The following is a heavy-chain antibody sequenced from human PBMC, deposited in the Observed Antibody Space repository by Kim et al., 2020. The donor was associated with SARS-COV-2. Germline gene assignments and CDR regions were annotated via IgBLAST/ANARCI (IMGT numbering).Heavy chain of an antibody. CDR3: ARDLQSGVGTPDFDY. Sequence: DSVRVRFTISRDNSKNSRYLQMNSLRTEDTAFYYCARDLQSGVGTPDFDYWGQGTLVTVSS. D-gene: IGHD3-10*01. J-gene: IGHJ4*02. V-gene: IGHV3-43*01.